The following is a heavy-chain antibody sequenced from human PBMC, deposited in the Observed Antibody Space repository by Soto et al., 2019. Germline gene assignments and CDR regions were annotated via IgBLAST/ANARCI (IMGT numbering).Heavy chain of an antibody. J-gene: IGHJ6*03. CDR3: ARDGPYCSGGSCLHTATYYYYYMDV. V-gene: IGHV3-64*01. D-gene: IGHD2-15*01. CDR2: ISSNGGST. Sequence: EVQLVESGGGLVQPGGSLRLSCAASGFTFSSYAIHWVRQAPGKGLEYVSAISSNGGSTYYANSVKGRFTISRDNSKNTLYLQMGSLRAEDMAVYYCARDGPYCSGGSCLHTATYYYYYMDVWGKGTTVTVSS. CDR1: GFTFSSYA.